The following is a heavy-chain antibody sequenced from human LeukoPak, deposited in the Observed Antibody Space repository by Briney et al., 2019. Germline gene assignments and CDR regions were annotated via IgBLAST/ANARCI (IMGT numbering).Heavy chain of an antibody. CDR3: ASALGATWPLVTDAFDI. Sequence: PGGSLRLSCAASGFTFSSYSMNWVRQAPGKGLEWVSYINIGGSAIYYADSVKGRFTIFRDNAKNSLYLQMNSLRDEDTALYYCASALGATWPLVTDAFDIWGQGKTVTVSS. J-gene: IGHJ3*02. CDR2: INIGGSAI. V-gene: IGHV3-48*02. D-gene: IGHD6-6*01. CDR1: GFTFSSYS.